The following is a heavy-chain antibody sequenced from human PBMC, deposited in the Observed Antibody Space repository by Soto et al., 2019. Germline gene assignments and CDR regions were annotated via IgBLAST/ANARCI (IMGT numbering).Heavy chain of an antibody. Sequence: QVQLVESGGGVVQPGKSLRLSCAASGFTFSSYVMHWVRQAPGKGLEWVALIWYDGSDKYYADSVKGRFTISRDNSKNTLYLQMNSLRAEDTAVYYCARDPRGSNWTHNWFDPWGQGTLVTVSS. J-gene: IGHJ5*02. V-gene: IGHV3-33*01. D-gene: IGHD6-13*01. CDR1: GFTFSSYV. CDR3: ARDPRGSNWTHNWFDP. CDR2: IWYDGSDK.